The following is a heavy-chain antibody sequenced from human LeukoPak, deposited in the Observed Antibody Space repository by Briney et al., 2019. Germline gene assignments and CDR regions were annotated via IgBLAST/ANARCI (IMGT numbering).Heavy chain of an antibody. J-gene: IGHJ4*02. CDR3: ARGRYCSSTSCYISGQYYFDY. V-gene: IGHV4-59*01. CDR2: IYYSGST. CDR1: GGSISSYY. Sequence: SETLSLTCTVSGGSISSYYWSLIRQPPGKGLEWIGYIYYSGSTNYNPSLKSRVTISVDTSKNQFSLKLSSVTAADTAVYYCARGRYCSSTSCYISGQYYFDYWGQGTLVTVSS. D-gene: IGHD2-2*02.